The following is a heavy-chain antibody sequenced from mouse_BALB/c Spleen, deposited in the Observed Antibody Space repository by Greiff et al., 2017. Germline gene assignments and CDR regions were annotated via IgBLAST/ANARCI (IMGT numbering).Heavy chain of an antibody. CDR1: GYAFSSYW. Sequence: VKLQESGAELVRPGSSVKISCKASGYAFSSYWMNWVKQRPGQGLEWIGQIYPGDGDTNYNGKFKGKATLTADKSSSTAYMQRSSLTSEDSAVYFCARGLGLYAMDYWGQGTSVTVSS. J-gene: IGHJ4*01. D-gene: IGHD3-1*01. CDR3: ARGLGLYAMDY. V-gene: IGHV1-80*01. CDR2: IYPGDGDT.